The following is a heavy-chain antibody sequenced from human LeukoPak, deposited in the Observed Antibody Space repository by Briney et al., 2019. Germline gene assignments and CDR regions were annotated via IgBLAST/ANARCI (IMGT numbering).Heavy chain of an antibody. CDR2: ISAYNGNT. CDR1: GYTFTSYG. V-gene: IGHV1-18*01. J-gene: IGHJ6*03. Sequence: GASVKVSCKASGYTFTSYGISWVRQAPGQGLEWMGWISAYNGNTNYAQKLQGRVTMTTDTSTSTAYMELRSLRSDDTAVYYCARDHRGSGDYYYYMDVWGKGTTVTVSS. CDR3: ARDHRGSGDYYYYMDV.